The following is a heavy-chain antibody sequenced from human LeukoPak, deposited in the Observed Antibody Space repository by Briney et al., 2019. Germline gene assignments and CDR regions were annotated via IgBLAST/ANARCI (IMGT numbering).Heavy chain of an antibody. V-gene: IGHV3-23*01. D-gene: IGHD2-15*01. CDR3: AKDIVVVAATLFQAHHY. Sequence: GGSLRLSCAASGFTFSSYAMSWVRQAPGKGLEWVSAISGSGGSTYYADSVKGRFTISRDNSKNTLYLQMNSLRAEDTAVYYCAKDIVVVAATLFQAHHYWGQGTLVTVSS. CDR1: GFTFSSYA. CDR2: ISGSGGST. J-gene: IGHJ4*02.